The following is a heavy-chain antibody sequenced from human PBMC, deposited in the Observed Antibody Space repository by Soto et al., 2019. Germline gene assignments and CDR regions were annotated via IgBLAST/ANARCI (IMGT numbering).Heavy chain of an antibody. CDR2: IGSKVPYAT. CDR3: IRRLDYSTIWYVDY. J-gene: IGHJ4*02. Sequence: EVQLVESGGGLVQPGGSLNLSCAASGFTFSAATLHWVRQAPGKGLEWIGRIGSKVPYATVDAASVQGRFTISRDDSKNTAYLLMSSLKVEVTAVYYCIRRLDYSTIWYVDYWGQGTLVTVSS. D-gene: IGHD2-2*01. CDR1: GFTFSAAT. V-gene: IGHV3-73*02.